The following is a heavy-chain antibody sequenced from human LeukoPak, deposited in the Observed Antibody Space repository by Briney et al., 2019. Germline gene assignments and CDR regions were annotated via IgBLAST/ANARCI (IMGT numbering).Heavy chain of an antibody. V-gene: IGHV1-2*02. CDR2: INPNSGGT. CDR1: GYTFTGYY. D-gene: IGHD4-17*01. Sequence: ASVKVSCKASGYTFTGYYMHWVRQAAGQGLEWMGWINPNSGGTNYAQKFQGRVTMTRDTSISTAYMELSRLRSDDTAVYYCARGYGANAYYYYMDVRGKGTTVTVSS. J-gene: IGHJ6*03. CDR3: ARGYGANAYYYYMDV.